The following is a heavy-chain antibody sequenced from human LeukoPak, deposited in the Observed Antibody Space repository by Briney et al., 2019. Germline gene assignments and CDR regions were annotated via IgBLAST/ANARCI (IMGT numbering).Heavy chain of an antibody. J-gene: IGHJ3*02. CDR3: AREGRIQLWLFAFDI. CDR1: GGTFSSYA. CDR2: IIPIFGTA. V-gene: IGHV1-69*05. Sequence: GASVKVSCKASGGTFSSYAISWVRQAPGQGLEWMGGIIPIFGTANYAQKFQGRVTITTDESTSTAYMELSSLRSEDTAVYYCAREGRIQLWLFAFDIWGQGTMVTVSS. D-gene: IGHD5-18*01.